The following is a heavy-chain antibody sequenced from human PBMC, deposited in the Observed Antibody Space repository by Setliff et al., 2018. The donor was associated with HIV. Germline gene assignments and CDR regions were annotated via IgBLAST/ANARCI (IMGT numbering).Heavy chain of an antibody. CDR3: ARLLEGPDYSSDFRYFDWFPDV. Sequence: SETLSLTCTVSGGSISSSSYYWGWIRQPPGKGLEWIGSIYYSGSPKNNPSLQSRVSISIDMAKSLFSLELSSVTAADTAVYYCARLLEGPDYSSDFRYFDWFPDVWGQGTLVTVSS. V-gene: IGHV4-39*02. CDR2: IYYSGSP. D-gene: IGHD3-9*01. CDR1: GGSISSSSYY. J-gene: IGHJ4*02.